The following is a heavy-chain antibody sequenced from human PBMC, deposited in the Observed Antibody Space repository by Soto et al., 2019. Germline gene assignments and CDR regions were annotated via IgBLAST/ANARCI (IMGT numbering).Heavy chain of an antibody. CDR1: QLTLNKSC. J-gene: IGHJ6*02. Sequence: GRNVRLSCAASQLTLNKSCMHWARQAPGKGLVWVSRVNSDGDTTYYADSVKGRFTISRDNAKNTLHLQMNSLGAEDTAVYYCASNYAYAEGYYFYGIDVWGQGT. CDR3: ASNYAYAEGYYFYGIDV. CDR2: VNSDGDTT. D-gene: IGHD3-16*01. V-gene: IGHV3-74*01.